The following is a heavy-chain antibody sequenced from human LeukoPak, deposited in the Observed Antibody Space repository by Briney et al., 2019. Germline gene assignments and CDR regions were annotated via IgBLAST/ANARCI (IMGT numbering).Heavy chain of an antibody. CDR3: ARGRYSGYDWKNYFVY. Sequence: PSETLSLTCAVYGGSFSGYYWSWIRQPPGKGLEWIGEINHSGSTNYNPSLKSRVTISVDTSKNQFSLKLSSVTAADTAVYYCARGRYSGYDWKNYFVYWGQGTLVTVSS. CDR1: GGSFSGYY. CDR2: INHSGST. V-gene: IGHV4-34*01. D-gene: IGHD5-12*01. J-gene: IGHJ4*02.